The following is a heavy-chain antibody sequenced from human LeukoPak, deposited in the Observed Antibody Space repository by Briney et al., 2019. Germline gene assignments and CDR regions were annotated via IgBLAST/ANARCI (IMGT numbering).Heavy chain of an antibody. J-gene: IGHJ5*02. CDR1: GFTFSTYW. Sequence: PGGSLRLSCAASGFTFSTYWMHWVRQAPGKGLVWVSRINSDGSSTSYADSVKGRFTISRDNAKNTLYLQVNSLRAEDTAVYCCARSGSFNWFDPWGQGTLVTVSS. CDR3: ARSGSFNWFDP. CDR2: INSDGSST. D-gene: IGHD1-26*01. V-gene: IGHV3-74*01.